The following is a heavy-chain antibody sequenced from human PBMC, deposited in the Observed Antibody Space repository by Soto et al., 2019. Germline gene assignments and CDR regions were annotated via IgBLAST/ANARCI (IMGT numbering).Heavy chain of an antibody. CDR2: ISAYNGNT. CDR1: GYTFTSYG. CDR3: ARAGRSRVHNWFAP. D-gene: IGHD3-10*01. Sequence: ASVKVSCKASGYTFTSYGISWVRQAPGQGLEWMGWISAYNGNTNYAQKLQGRVTMTTDTSTSTAYMELRSLRSDDTAVYYCARAGRSRVHNWFAPWGQGTLVTVSS. V-gene: IGHV1-18*01. J-gene: IGHJ5*02.